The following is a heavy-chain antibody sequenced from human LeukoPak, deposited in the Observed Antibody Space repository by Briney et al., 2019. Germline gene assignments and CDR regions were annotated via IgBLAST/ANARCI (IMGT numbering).Heavy chain of an antibody. D-gene: IGHD5-18*01. CDR3: ARDLRWDTAMVHYFDY. CDR2: IYYSGST. Sequence: SGTLSLTCTVSGGSISSSSYYWGWIRQPPGKGLEWIGSIYYSGSTYYNPSLKSRVTISVDTSKNQFSLKLSSVTAADTAVYYCARDLRWDTAMVHYFDYWGQGTLVTVSS. J-gene: IGHJ4*02. CDR1: GGSISSSSYY. V-gene: IGHV4-39*07.